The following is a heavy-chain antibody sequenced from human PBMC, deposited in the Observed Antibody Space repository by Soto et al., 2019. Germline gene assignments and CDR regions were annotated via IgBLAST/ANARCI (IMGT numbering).Heavy chain of an antibody. CDR2: IYHSGST. V-gene: IGHV4-30-2*01. CDR3: ARVCGSYCFDY. CDR1: GCSISSGGYS. Sequence: PSETLSLTCAFSGCSISSGGYSWSWIRQPPGKGLEWIGYIYHSGSTYYNPSLKSRVTISVDRSKNQFSLKLSSVTAADTAVYYCARVCGSYCFDYWGQGTLVTVSS. J-gene: IGHJ4*02. D-gene: IGHD1-26*01.